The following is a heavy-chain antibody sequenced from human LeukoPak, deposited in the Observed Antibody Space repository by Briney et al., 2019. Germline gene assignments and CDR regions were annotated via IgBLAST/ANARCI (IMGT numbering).Heavy chain of an antibody. CDR3: ARTRITMIVGLASRFDY. CDR2: IKQDGSEK. V-gene: IGHV3-7*01. CDR1: GFISTNYF. Sequence: GGSLRLSCAASGFISTNYFMSWVRQAPGKGLEWVANIKQDGSEKYYVDSVKGRFTISRDNAKNSLYLQMNSLRAEDTAVYYCARTRITMIVGLASRFDYWGQGTLVTVSS. D-gene: IGHD3-22*01. J-gene: IGHJ4*02.